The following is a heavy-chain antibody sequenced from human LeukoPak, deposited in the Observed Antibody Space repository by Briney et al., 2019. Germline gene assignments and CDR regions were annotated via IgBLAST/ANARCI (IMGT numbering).Heavy chain of an antibody. V-gene: IGHV4-34*01. Sequence: SETLSLTCAVYGGSFSGYYWSWIRQPPGKGLEWIGEINHSGSTNYNPSLKSRVTISVDASKNQFSLKLSSVTAADTAVYYCATRPSGELLRFDYWGQGTLVTVSS. D-gene: IGHD1-26*01. J-gene: IGHJ4*02. CDR3: ATRPSGELLRFDY. CDR1: GGSFSGYY. CDR2: INHSGST.